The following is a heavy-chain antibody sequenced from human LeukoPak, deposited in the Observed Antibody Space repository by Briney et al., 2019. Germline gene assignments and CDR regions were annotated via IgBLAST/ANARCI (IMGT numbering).Heavy chain of an antibody. J-gene: IGHJ4*02. D-gene: IGHD3-22*01. CDR2: INPNSGGT. V-gene: IGHV1-2*06. CDR3: ARGEPRYYYDSSGSYYFDY. Sequence: ASVKVSCKASGYTFTGYYMHWVRQAPGQGLEWMGRINPNSGGTNYAQKFQGRVTMTRDTSISTAYMELSRLRSDDTAVYYCARGEPRYYYDSSGSYYFDYWGQGTLVTVSS. CDR1: GYTFTGYY.